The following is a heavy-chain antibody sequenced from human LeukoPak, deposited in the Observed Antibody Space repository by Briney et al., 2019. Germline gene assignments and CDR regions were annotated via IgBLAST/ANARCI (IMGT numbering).Heavy chain of an antibody. CDR1: GFTFSSYG. CDR3: AKPVGAWYYYYYMDV. J-gene: IGHJ6*03. D-gene: IGHD4-23*01. Sequence: PGGSLRLSCAASGFTFSSYGMHWVRQAPGKGLEWVAFIRYDGSNKYYADSVKGRFTISRDNSKNTLYLQMNSLRAEDTALYYCAKPVGAWYYYYYMDVWGKGTTVTISS. V-gene: IGHV3-30*02. CDR2: IRYDGSNK.